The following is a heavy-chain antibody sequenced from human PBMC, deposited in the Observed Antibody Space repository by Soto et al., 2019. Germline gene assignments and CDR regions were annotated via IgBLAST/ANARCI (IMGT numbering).Heavy chain of an antibody. Sequence: PGGSLRLSCAASGFTFSSYAMHWVRQAPGKGLEWVAVISYDGSNKYYADSVKGRFTISRDNSKNTLYLQMNSLRAEDTAVYYCVRVEGYSSQHYFGMDVWGQGTTLTVSS. CDR3: VRVEGYSSQHYFGMDV. V-gene: IGHV3-30-3*01. D-gene: IGHD6-13*01. J-gene: IGHJ6*02. CDR1: GFTFSSYA. CDR2: ISYDGSNK.